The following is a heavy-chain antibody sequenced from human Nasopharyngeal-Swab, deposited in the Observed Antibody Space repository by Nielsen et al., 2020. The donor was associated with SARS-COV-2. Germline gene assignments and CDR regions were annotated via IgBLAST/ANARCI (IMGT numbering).Heavy chain of an antibody. J-gene: IGHJ6*02. CDR2: IKQDGSDK. Sequence: GESLKISCAASGFTFSGFWMSWVRQAPGKGLEWVASIKQDGSDKYYVDFVEGRFTISRDNTKNSLYLQMNSLRAEDTAVYYCARDGLDYDFWSAYFMDVWGQGTTVTVSS. CDR1: GFTFSGFW. V-gene: IGHV3-7*01. CDR3: ARDGLDYDFWSAYFMDV. D-gene: IGHD3-3*01.